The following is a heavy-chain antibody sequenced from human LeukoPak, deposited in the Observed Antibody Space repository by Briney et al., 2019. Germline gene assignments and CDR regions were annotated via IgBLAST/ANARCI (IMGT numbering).Heavy chain of an antibody. CDR3: TGKRFDP. CDR2: IKQDGSEI. Sequence: GGSLRLSCVASGFTFSSNWMSWVRQAPGKGLEWVANIKQDGSEIYYVDSVKGRFTISRDDAKNSLYLQMNSLRAEDTAVYYCTGKRFDPWGQGTLVIVSS. V-gene: IGHV3-7*01. CDR1: GFTFSSNW. J-gene: IGHJ5*02. D-gene: IGHD5-24*01.